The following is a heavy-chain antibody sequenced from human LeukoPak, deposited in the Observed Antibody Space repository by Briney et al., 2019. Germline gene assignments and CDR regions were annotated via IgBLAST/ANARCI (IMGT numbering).Heavy chain of an antibody. CDR2: ISYDGSNK. CDR1: GFTFSSYG. Sequence: GGSLRLSCAASGFTFSSYGMHWVRQAPGKGLEWVAVISYDGSNKYYADSVKGRFTISRDNSKNTLYLQMNSLRAEDTAVYYCAKETGITMVRGVINPIGYWGQGTLVTVSS. J-gene: IGHJ4*02. V-gene: IGHV3-30*18. CDR3: AKETGITMVRGVINPIGY. D-gene: IGHD3-10*01.